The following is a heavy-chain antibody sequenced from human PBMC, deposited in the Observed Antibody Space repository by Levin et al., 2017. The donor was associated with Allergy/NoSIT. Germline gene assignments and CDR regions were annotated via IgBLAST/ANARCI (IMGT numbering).Heavy chain of an antibody. D-gene: IGHD3-10*01. Sequence: GGSLRLSCAASGFTFSSYAMSWVRQAPGKGLEWVSAISGSGGSTYYADSVKGRFTISRDNFKNTLYPQMKRLRAEDTAVYYCAKEMHNYYGSGSYYYNWFDPWGQGTLVTVSS. V-gene: IGHV3-23*01. CDR1: GFTFSSYA. CDR3: AKEMHNYYGSGSYYYNWFDP. J-gene: IGHJ5*02. CDR2: ISGSGGST.